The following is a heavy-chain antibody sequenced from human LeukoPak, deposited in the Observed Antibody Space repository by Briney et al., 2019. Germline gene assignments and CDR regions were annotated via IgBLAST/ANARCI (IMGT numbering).Heavy chain of an antibody. CDR3: ARLIDYGGNPYYFDY. Sequence: TSSETLSLTCTVSGGSISSYYWSWIRQPPGKGLEWIGYIYYSGSTNYNPSLKSRVTISVDTSKNQFSLKLSSVTAADTAVYHCARLIDYGGNPYYFDYWGQGTLVTVSS. J-gene: IGHJ4*02. D-gene: IGHD4-23*01. V-gene: IGHV4-59*08. CDR2: IYYSGST. CDR1: GGSISSYY.